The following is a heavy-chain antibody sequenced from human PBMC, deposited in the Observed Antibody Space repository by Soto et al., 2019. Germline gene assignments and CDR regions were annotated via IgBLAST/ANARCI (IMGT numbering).Heavy chain of an antibody. CDR2: MYYSGRT. J-gene: IGHJ6*02. CDR1: GASISSSNYY. V-gene: IGHV4-39*01. D-gene: IGHD4-17*01. CDR3: ARHGNTVTTGYYYGMDV. Sequence: SETLSLTCTVSGASISSSNYYWGWIRQPPGRGLEWIGTMYYSGRTYYNPSLKSLVTTSVDTSKNQFSLKLSAVTATDTAVYYCARHGNTVTTGYYYGMDVWGQGTTVTVSS.